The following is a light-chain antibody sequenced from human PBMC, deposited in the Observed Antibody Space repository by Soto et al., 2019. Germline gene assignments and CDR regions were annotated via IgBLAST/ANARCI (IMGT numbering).Light chain of an antibody. V-gene: IGKV1-39*01. CDR3: QQSYRSPIT. CDR1: QSINNY. Sequence: DIQKTQSPSSLSASVGDRVTMSCRASQSINNYLNWYQQKPGKAPNLLIHAASSLQSGVPPRFSGSGSGTDFTLTISNVQPEDFAIYYCQQSYRSPITFGQGTRLEIK. CDR2: AAS. J-gene: IGKJ5*01.